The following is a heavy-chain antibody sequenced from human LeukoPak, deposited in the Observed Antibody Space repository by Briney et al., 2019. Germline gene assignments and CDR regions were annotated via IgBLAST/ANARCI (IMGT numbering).Heavy chain of an antibody. CDR2: ILTSVSA. D-gene: IGHD6-13*01. Sequence: SETLSLTCTVSAGYISSYYWSWIRQPAGKGLEWIGRILTSVSANYNPSLESRVTMSVDSSKDQFSLNMSSVTAADTAMYFCARESYTSGWYIFDSWGQGTLVTVSS. CDR3: ARESYTSGWYIFDS. V-gene: IGHV4-4*07. J-gene: IGHJ4*02. CDR1: AGYISSYY.